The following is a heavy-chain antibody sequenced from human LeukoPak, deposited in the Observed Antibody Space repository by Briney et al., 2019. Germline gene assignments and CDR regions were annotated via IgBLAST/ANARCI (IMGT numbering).Heavy chain of an antibody. J-gene: IGHJ5*02. D-gene: IGHD1-26*01. V-gene: IGHV4-31*03. CDR1: GGSISSGGYY. CDR3: ARDEWGLSGGNGRFDP. Sequence: SETLSLTCTVSGGSISSGGYYWSWIRQHPGKGLEWIGYIYYSGSTYYNPSLKSRVTISVDTSKNQFSLKLSSVTAADTAVYYCARDEWGLSGGNGRFDPWGQGTLVTVSS. CDR2: IYYSGST.